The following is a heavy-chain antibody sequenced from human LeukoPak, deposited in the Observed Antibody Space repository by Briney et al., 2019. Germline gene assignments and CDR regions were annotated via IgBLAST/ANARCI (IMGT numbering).Heavy chain of an antibody. J-gene: IGHJ4*02. V-gene: IGHV4-34*01. CDR3: AMGSVAAAGHYGY. D-gene: IGHD6-13*01. CDR2: INHSGST. Sequence: PSETLSLTSAVYGGSFSGYYWSWIRQPPGKGLEWIGEINHSGSTNYNPSLKSRVTISVDTSKNQFSLKLSSVTAADTAVYYCAMGSVAAAGHYGYWGQGTLVTVSS. CDR1: GGSFSGYY.